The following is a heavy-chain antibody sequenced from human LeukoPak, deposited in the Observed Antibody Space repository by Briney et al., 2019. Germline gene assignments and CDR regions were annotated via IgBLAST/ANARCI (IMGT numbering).Heavy chain of an antibody. J-gene: IGHJ5*02. CDR3: ARSTTYYYDSRFGRFDP. V-gene: IGHV4-61*08. CDR2: IYYSGST. D-gene: IGHD3-22*01. Sequence: KPSETLSLTCTVSGGSISSGDYYWSWIRQPPGKGLEWIGYIYYSGSTNYNPSLKSRVTISVDTSKNQFSLKLSSVTAADTAVYYCARSTTYYYDSRFGRFDPWGQGTLVTVSS. CDR1: GGSISSGDYY.